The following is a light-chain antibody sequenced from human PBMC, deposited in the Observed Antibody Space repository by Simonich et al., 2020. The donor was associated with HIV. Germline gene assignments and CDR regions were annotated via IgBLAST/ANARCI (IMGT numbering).Light chain of an antibody. Sequence: EIVMTQSPATLSVSPGERAPLSCRANQSVSSNLAWYQQKPGQAPRLLIYGASTRATGIPARFSVSGSGTEFTLTISSLQSEDFAVYYCQQYNNWPPITFGQGTRLEIK. CDR3: QQYNNWPPIT. J-gene: IGKJ5*01. CDR1: QSVSSN. V-gene: IGKV3-15*01. CDR2: GAS.